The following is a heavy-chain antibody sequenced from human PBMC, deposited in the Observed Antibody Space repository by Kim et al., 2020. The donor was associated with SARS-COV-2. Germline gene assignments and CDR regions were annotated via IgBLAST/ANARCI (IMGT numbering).Heavy chain of an antibody. CDR2: INTNTGNP. CDR1: GYTFTSYA. V-gene: IGHV7-4-1*02. CDR3: ARVWYDPRHGEYSSIDY. Sequence: ASVKVSCKASGYTFTSYAMNWVRQAPGQGLEWMGWINTNTGNPTYAQGFTGRFVFSLDTSVSTAYLQISSLKAEDTAVYYCARVWYDPRHGEYSSIDYWGQGTLVTVSS. D-gene: IGHD6-6*01. J-gene: IGHJ4*02.